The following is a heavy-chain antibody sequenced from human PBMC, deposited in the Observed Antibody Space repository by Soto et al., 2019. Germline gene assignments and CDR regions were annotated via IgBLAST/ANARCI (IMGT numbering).Heavy chain of an antibody. CDR1: GYTFTSYG. Sequence: QVQLVQSGAEVKKPGASVKVSCKASGYTFTSYGISWVRQAPGQGLEWMGWISAYNGNTNYAQKSQGRVTMTTDTSTSTAYMELRSLRSDDTAVYYCAIDQYGYSSSCPGYWGQGTLVTGSS. D-gene: IGHD6-13*01. J-gene: IGHJ4*02. CDR2: ISAYNGNT. CDR3: AIDQYGYSSSCPGY. V-gene: IGHV1-18*01.